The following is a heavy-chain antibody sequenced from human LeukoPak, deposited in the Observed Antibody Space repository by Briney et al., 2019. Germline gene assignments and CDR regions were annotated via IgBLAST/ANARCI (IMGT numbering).Heavy chain of an antibody. V-gene: IGHV3-30*02. J-gene: IGHJ4*02. D-gene: IGHD3-3*01. CDR2: IRYDGSNK. Sequence: GGSLRLSCAASGFTFSSYGMHWVRQAPGKGLEWVAFIRYDGSNKYYADSVKGRFTISRDNSKNTLYLQMNSLRAEDTAVYYCASYDFWSGYYNEVPFDYWGQGTLVTVSS. CDR1: GFTFSSYG. CDR3: ASYDFWSGYYNEVPFDY.